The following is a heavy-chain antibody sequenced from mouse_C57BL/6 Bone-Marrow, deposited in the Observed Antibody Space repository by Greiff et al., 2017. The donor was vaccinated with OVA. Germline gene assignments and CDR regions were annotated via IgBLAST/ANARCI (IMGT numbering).Heavy chain of an antibody. J-gene: IGHJ4*01. D-gene: IGHD1-1*01. CDR1: GFSLTSYG. Sequence: VKLVESGPGLVQPSQSLSITCPVSGFSLTSYGVHWVRQSPGKGLEWLGVIWRGGSTDYNAAFMSRLSITKDNSKSQVFFKMNSLQADDTAIYYCAKLPYYYGSSYDAMDYWGQGTSVTVSS. CDR2: IWRGGST. V-gene: IGHV2-5*01. CDR3: AKLPYYYGSSYDAMDY.